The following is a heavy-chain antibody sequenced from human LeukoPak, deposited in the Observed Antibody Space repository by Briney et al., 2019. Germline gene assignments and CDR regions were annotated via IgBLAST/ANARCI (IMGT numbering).Heavy chain of an antibody. CDR1: GGSISSFY. J-gene: IGHJ6*03. CDR2: IHSSGST. CDR3: ARDLVGSGYASRWYYYMDV. Sequence: SETLSLTCTVSGGSISSFYWSWIRQPAGKGLEWIGRIHSSGSTNYNPSLKSRVIMSVDTSKNQFSLNLTSVTAADTAVYYCARDLVGSGYASRWYYYMDVWGRGTTVTVSS. D-gene: IGHD5-12*01. V-gene: IGHV4-4*07.